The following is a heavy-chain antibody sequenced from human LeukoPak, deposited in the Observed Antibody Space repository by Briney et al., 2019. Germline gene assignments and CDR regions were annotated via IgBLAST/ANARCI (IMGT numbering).Heavy chain of an antibody. V-gene: IGHV4-34*01. CDR1: GGSFSGYY. Sequence: TSETLSLTCAVYGGSFSGYYWGWIRQPPGKGLEWIGNIHHSGSAYYNPSLKSRVSISIDTSKNQFSLKLTSLNAADTAVYYCAREGPIQFLEQIDFWGQGSLVTVSS. J-gene: IGHJ4*02. CDR2: IHHSGSA. D-gene: IGHD3-3*01. CDR3: AREGPIQFLEQIDF.